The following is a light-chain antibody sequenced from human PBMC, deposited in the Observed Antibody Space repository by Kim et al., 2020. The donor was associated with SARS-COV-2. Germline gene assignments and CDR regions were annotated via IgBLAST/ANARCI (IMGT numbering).Light chain of an antibody. CDR3: QAWDSSTVV. CDR2: QDG. Sequence: SVSPGQTASITCSGDKLGDKYASWYQQKPGQSPVLVIYQDGKRPSGIPERFSGSNSGNTATLTISGTKAMDEADYYCQAWDSSTVVFGGGTQLTVL. J-gene: IGLJ2*01. CDR1: KLGDKY. V-gene: IGLV3-1*01.